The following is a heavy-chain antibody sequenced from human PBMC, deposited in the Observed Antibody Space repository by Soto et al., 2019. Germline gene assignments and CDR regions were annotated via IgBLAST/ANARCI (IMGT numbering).Heavy chain of an antibody. V-gene: IGHV1-69*02. J-gene: IGHJ5*02. Sequence: QVQLVQSGAEVKRPGSSVKVSCQTSGGTFRTYTINWVRQAPGQGLEWMGRIIPIRDVANYAQQFQGRVTITADKSTSNPHMELRSLRSGATAVSSCSMAIQEDLGEADPDDICYAPWGQGTLVSGSS. D-gene: IGHD2-15*01. CDR2: IIPIRDVA. CDR1: GGTFRTYT. CDR3: SMAIQEDLGEADPDDICYAP.